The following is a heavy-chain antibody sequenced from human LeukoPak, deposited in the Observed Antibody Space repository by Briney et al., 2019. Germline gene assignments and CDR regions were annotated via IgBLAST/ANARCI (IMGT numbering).Heavy chain of an antibody. Sequence: GGSLRLSCAASGFTFSSYSMNWVRQAPGEGLEWVSYISSLSGTIYYADSVKGRFTISRDNAKNSLYLQMDSLRAEDTAVYYCARAGVDSSGYYYQGFDYWGQGTQVTVSS. CDR3: ARAGVDSSGYYYQGFDY. V-gene: IGHV3-48*01. CDR1: GFTFSSYS. CDR2: ISSLSGTI. D-gene: IGHD3-3*01. J-gene: IGHJ4*02.